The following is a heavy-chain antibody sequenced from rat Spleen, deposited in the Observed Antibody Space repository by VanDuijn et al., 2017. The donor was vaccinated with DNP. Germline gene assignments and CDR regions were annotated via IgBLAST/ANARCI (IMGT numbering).Heavy chain of an antibody. Sequence: EVQLVESGGGLVQPGRSLKLSCAASGFTFSNYYMAWVRQAPKKGLEWVATISTSGSRTYYRDSVKGRFTISRDTAKSTLYLQMNSLRSEDTATYYCARHVDFWGQGVMVTVSS. J-gene: IGHJ2*01. CDR3: ARHVDF. CDR1: GFTFSNYY. V-gene: IGHV5-25*01. CDR2: ISTSGSRT.